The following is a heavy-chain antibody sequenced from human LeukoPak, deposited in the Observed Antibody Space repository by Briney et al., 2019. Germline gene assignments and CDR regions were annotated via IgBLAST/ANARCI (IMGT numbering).Heavy chain of an antibody. D-gene: IGHD3-3*01. V-gene: IGHV3-23*01. Sequence: PGGSLRLSCAASGFTFRSYAMSWVRQAPGKGLEWVSAISGSGGSTYYADSVKGRFTISRDNSKNTLYLQMNSLRAEDTAVYYCAKEHDFWSGYSDTAYWGQGTLVTVSS. CDR2: ISGSGGST. CDR3: AKEHDFWSGYSDTAY. J-gene: IGHJ4*02. CDR1: GFTFRSYA.